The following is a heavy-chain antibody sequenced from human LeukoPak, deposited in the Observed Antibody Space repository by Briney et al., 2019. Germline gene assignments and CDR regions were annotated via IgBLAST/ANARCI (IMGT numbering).Heavy chain of an antibody. J-gene: IGHJ4*02. CDR1: GDSISGYC. V-gene: IGHV4-59*08. CDR2: IYYSGNT. D-gene: IGHD3-10*01. Sequence: PSETLSLTCTVSGDSISGYCWSWIRQPPGKGLECIGYIYYSGNTNYNPSLKSRVAISLDMSKNQFSLKLSSVTAADTAVYYCARHNYYGSGSVDFWGQGTLVTVSS. CDR3: ARHNYYGSGSVDF.